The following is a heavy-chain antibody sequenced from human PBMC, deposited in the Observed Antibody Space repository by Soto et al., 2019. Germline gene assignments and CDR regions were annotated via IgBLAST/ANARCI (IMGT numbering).Heavy chain of an antibody. Sequence: EVQLVESGGGLVQPGGSLRLSCTASGFTFSSYTMNWVRQAPGKGLEWVSYISSSSSTIYYADSVKGRFTISRDNAKNLQYLKMNSLTDEDTAVYYCARTDSYGSYYFDYWGQGTLVTVSS. V-gene: IGHV3-48*02. CDR2: ISSSSSTI. J-gene: IGHJ4*02. CDR1: GFTFSSYT. D-gene: IGHD5-18*01. CDR3: ARTDSYGSYYFDY.